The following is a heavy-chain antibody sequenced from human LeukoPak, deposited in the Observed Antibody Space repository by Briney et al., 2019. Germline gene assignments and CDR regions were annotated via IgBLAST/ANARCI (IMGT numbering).Heavy chain of an antibody. Sequence: SETLSLTCTVSGGSISSSSYSWGWIRQPPGKGLEWIGSIYYSGSTYYNPSLKSRVTISVDTSKNQFSLKLSSVTAADTAVYYCARGLTSSPSSEDDYWGQGTLVTVSS. V-gene: IGHV4-39*07. CDR1: GGSISSSSYS. CDR3: ARGLTSSPSSEDDY. CDR2: IYYSGST. J-gene: IGHJ4*02. D-gene: IGHD2-2*01.